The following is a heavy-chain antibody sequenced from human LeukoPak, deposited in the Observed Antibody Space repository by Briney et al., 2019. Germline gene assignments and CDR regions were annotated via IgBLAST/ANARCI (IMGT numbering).Heavy chain of an antibody. CDR2: ISGSGGNT. CDR3: AKDTYYYDSSDILHY. V-gene: IGHV3-23*01. D-gene: IGHD3-22*01. J-gene: IGHJ4*02. CDR1: GFTFSSYA. Sequence: SGGSLRLSCAASGFTFSSYAMSWVRQAPGKGLEWVSAISGSGGNTYYADSVKGRFTISRDNSKNTLYLQMNSLRAEDTALYYCAKDTYYYDSSDILHYWGQGTLVTVSS.